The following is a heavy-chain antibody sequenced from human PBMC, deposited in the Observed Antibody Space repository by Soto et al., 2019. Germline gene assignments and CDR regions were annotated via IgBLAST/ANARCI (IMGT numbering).Heavy chain of an antibody. CDR2: ISAYNGNT. J-gene: IGHJ5*02. CDR1: GYTFTSYG. V-gene: IGHV1-18*01. CDR3: ARDSPRAVAGRNWFDP. D-gene: IGHD6-19*01. Sequence: QVQLVQSGAEVKKPGASVKVSCKASGYTFTSYGISWVRQAPGQGLEWMGWISAYNGNTNYAQKLQGRVTMTTDTPTTTAYMELRSLRSDATAVYYCARDSPRAVAGRNWFDPWGQGTLVTVSS.